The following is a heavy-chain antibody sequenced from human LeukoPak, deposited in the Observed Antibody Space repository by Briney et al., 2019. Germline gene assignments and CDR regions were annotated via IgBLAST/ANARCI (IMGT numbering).Heavy chain of an antibody. V-gene: IGHV3-23*01. CDR2: INDSGGST. CDR1: GFTFSSYA. Sequence: PGGSLRLSCAASGFTFSSYAMNWVRQAPGKGLEWVSTINDSGGSTYYADSVKGRFTISRDNSKNTLYLQMNSLRAEDTAVYYCAMGWYNDYWGQGTLVTVSS. D-gene: IGHD6-19*01. J-gene: IGHJ4*02. CDR3: AMGWYNDY.